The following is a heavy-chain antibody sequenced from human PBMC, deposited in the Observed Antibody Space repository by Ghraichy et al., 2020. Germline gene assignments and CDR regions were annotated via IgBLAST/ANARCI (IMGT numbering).Heavy chain of an antibody. Sequence: SAKVSCKASGGTFSRYAISWVRQAPGQGLEWMGGIIPIFGTANYAQRFQGRVTINADESTNTAYMELYSLRSEDTAVYFCARDGFPTAASMATTPLWGQGTLVTVSS. D-gene: IGHD5-24*01. CDR3: ARDGFPTAASMATTPL. J-gene: IGHJ4*02. V-gene: IGHV1-69*13. CDR1: GGTFSRYA. CDR2: IIPIFGTA.